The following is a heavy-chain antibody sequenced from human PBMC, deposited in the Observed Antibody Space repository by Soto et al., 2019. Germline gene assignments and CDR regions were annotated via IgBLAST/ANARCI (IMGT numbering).Heavy chain of an antibody. D-gene: IGHD1-1*01. Sequence: PGGSLRLSCAGSGVTFSNFWMGWVRQAPGRGLEWLANIRQDGGGIRYADSVEGRFTISRDNARNSLYLQMNSLRAEDTAVYYCAARNVEGQRYLDYWGQGVLVTVSS. J-gene: IGHJ4*02. V-gene: IGHV3-7*05. CDR1: GVTFSNFW. CDR3: AARNVEGQRYLDY. CDR2: IRQDGGGI.